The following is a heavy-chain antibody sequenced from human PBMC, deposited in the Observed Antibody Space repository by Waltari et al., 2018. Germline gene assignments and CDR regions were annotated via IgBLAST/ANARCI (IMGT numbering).Heavy chain of an antibody. CDR3: VRMLGGVGMDV. CDR1: GFAFSVYA. D-gene: IGHD3-10*02. Sequence: MQLVESGGGLVQPGGSLRLSCSASGFAFSVYAMYWVRQAPGKGLEYVSLINTDVDDPYYADSVKCRFTISRENSEDILYLQMSSLRFEDTAVYYCVRMLGGVGMDVWGQGTTVTVSS. CDR2: INTDVDDP. J-gene: IGHJ6*02. V-gene: IGHV3-64D*08.